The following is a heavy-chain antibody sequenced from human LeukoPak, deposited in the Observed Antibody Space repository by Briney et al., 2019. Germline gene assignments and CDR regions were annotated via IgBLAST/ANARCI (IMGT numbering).Heavy chain of an antibody. CDR3: ARGHDYSNYEFDY. CDR2: INPNSGGT. J-gene: IGHJ4*02. V-gene: IGHV1-2*06. D-gene: IGHD4-11*01. CDR1: GYTFTGYY. Sequence: ASVKVSCKASGYTFTGYYMHWVRQAPGQGLEWMGRINPNSGGTNYAQKFQGRVTMTRDTSISTAYMEPSRLRSDDTAVYYCARGHDYSNYEFDYWGQGTLVTVSS.